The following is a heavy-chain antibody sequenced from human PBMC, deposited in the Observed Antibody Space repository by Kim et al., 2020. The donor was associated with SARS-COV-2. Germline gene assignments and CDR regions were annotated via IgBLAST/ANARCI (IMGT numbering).Heavy chain of an antibody. CDR3: ARGPYEGVRLGELSL. D-gene: IGHD3-16*02. CDR2: IYYSGST. V-gene: IGHV4-59*01. Sequence: SETLSLTCTVSGGSMSSYYWSWIRQPPGKGLEWIGYIYYSGSTKYSPSLKSRVTISVDTSKHHFSLKLSSVTAADTAVYYCARGPYEGVRLGELSLWGQGTLVTVSS. J-gene: IGHJ4*02. CDR1: GGSMSSYY.